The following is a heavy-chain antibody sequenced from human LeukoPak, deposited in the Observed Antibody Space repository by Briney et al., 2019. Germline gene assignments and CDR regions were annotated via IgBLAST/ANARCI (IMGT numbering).Heavy chain of an antibody. D-gene: IGHD3-22*01. Sequence: SETLSLTCTVSGGSISSSSYYWGWIRQPPGKGLEWIGSIYYSGSTYYNPSLKSRVTISVDTSKNQFSLKLSSVTAADTAVYYCARQYDSSGYLGDFQHWGQGTLVTVSS. CDR1: GGSISSSSYY. J-gene: IGHJ1*01. CDR3: ARQYDSSGYLGDFQH. V-gene: IGHV4-39*01. CDR2: IYYSGST.